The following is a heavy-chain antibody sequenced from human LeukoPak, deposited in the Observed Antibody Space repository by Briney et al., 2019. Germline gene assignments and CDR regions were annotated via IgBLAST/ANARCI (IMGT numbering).Heavy chain of an antibody. J-gene: IGHJ3*02. V-gene: IGHV5-51*01. CDR3: ARRLLWFGEYDAFDI. CDR1: GYSFTSYW. CDR2: IYPGDSDT. D-gene: IGHD3-10*01. Sequence: GESLKISCKGSGYSFTSYWIGWVRQMPGKGLEWMWIIYPGDSDTRHSPSFQGQVTISADKSISTAYLQWSSLKASDTAMYYCARRLLWFGEYDAFDIWGQGTMVTVSS.